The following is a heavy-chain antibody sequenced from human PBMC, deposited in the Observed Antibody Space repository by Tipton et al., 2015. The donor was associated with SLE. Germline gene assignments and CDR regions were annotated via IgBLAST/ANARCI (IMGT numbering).Heavy chain of an antibody. J-gene: IGHJ4*02. Sequence: SLRLSCAASGFTFSSYSMNWVRQAPGKGLEWVSSISSSSSYIYYADSVKGRFTISRDNAKNSLYLQMNSLRAEDTAVYYCAREEWEATINYWGQGTLVTVSS. CDR3: AREEWEATINY. D-gene: IGHD5-12*01. CDR1: GFTFSSYS. CDR2: ISSSSSYI. V-gene: IGHV3-21*04.